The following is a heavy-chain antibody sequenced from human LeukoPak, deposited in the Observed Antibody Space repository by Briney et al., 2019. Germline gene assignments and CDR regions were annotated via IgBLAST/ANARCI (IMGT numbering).Heavy chain of an antibody. CDR3: ARVPGDDYSNPHFDY. Sequence: GASVKVSCKASGYTFTSYGISWVRQATGQGLEWMGWMNPNSGNTGYAQKFQGRVTITRNTSISTAYMELSSLRSEDTAVYYCARVPGDDYSNPHFDYWGQGTLVTVSS. D-gene: IGHD4-11*01. CDR1: GYTFTSYG. V-gene: IGHV1-8*03. CDR2: MNPNSGNT. J-gene: IGHJ4*02.